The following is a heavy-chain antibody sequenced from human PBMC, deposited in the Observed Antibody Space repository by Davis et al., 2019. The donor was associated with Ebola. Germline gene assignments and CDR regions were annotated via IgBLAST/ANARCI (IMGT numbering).Heavy chain of an antibody. CDR2: IIPIFRSA. V-gene: IGHV1-69*06. Sequence: SVKVSCKTSGGTFSSFAISWVRQAPGQGLEWMGGIIPIFRSANYAEKFQGRVTITRDTSTSTVHLEVRRLRSEDTAVYYCARDGPDYYGLDVWGQGTAVAVSS. CDR1: GGTFSSFA. CDR3: ARDGPDYYGLDV. J-gene: IGHJ6*02.